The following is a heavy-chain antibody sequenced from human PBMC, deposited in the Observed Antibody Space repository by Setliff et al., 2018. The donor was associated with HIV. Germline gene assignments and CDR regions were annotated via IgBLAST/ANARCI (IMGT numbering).Heavy chain of an antibody. CDR2: IIPILGIE. J-gene: IGHJ6*03. Sequence: SEKVSCKASGGTFRSDAISWVRQAPGQGLEWMGGIIPILGIENSAQKFQGRVTITADKSTSTAYMELGSLISDETAVYYFARAYYYNFWSGYPLVYFYYYMDVWGKGTTVTV. CDR3: ARAYYYNFWSGYPLVYFYYYMDV. CDR1: GGTFRSDA. D-gene: IGHD3-3*01. V-gene: IGHV1-69*10.